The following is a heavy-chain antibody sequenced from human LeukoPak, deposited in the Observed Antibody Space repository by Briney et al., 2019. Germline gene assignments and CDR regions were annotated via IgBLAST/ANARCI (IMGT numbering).Heavy chain of an antibody. CDR1: GFPFSSYG. J-gene: IGHJ4*02. CDR3: ARDLSAAFDF. CDR2: LVYDERS. D-gene: IGHD6-19*01. V-gene: IGHV3-33*05. Sequence: PGGSLRLSCAASGFPFSSYGMHWVRQAPGKGLEWVARLVYDERSDYANSVKGRFSISRDNSKNTLFLDTSDLRVEDTAVYYCARDLSAAFDFWGQGVLVTVSS.